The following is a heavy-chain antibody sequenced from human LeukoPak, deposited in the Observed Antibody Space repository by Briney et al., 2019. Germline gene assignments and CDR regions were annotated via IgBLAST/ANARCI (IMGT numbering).Heavy chain of an antibody. J-gene: IGHJ5*02. Sequence: AASVKVSCKASGYTFTGYYMHWVRQAPGQGLEWMGWINPNSGGTNYAQKFQGRVTMTRDTSISTAYMELSRLRSDDTAVYYCARRDFWSGYRSNWFDPWGQGTLVTVSS. CDR2: INPNSGGT. CDR1: GYTFTGYY. V-gene: IGHV1-2*02. D-gene: IGHD3-3*01. CDR3: ARRDFWSGYRSNWFDP.